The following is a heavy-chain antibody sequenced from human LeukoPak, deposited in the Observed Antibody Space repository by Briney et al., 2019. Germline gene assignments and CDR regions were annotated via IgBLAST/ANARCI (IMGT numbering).Heavy chain of an antibody. J-gene: IGHJ6*03. CDR1: GFTFSSYG. CDR2: IRYDGSNK. Sequence: GGSLRLSCAASGFTFSSYGMHWVRQAPGKGLEWVAFIRYDGSNKYYADSVKGRFTISRDNSKNTLYLQMNSLRAEDTAMYYCARDPRLVRTYSDYYYMDVWGKGTTVTVSS. V-gene: IGHV3-30*02. CDR3: ARDPRLVRTYSDYYYMDV. D-gene: IGHD4-23*01.